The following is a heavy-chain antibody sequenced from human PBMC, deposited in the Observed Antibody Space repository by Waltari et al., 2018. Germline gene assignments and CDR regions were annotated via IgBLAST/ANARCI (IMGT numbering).Heavy chain of an antibody. CDR1: GYTFTSYD. CDR3: ASFGTGYNGDY. CDR2: MNPNSGNT. V-gene: IGHV1-8*03. Sequence: QVQLVQSGAEVKKPGASVKVSCKASGYTFTSYDINWVRQATGQGLEWMGWMNPNSGNTGYAQKFQGRVTITTDESTSTAYMELSSLRSEDTAVYYCASFGTGYNGDYWGQGTLVTVSS. J-gene: IGHJ4*02. D-gene: IGHD3-9*01.